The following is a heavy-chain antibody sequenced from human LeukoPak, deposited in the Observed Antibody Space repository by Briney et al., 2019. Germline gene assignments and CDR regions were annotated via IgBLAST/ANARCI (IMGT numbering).Heavy chain of an antibody. D-gene: IGHD3-9*01. J-gene: IGHJ4*02. V-gene: IGHV1-18*01. CDR2: ISAYNGNT. CDR1: GYTFTSYG. CDR3: ARHRITTLGSPENFDY. Sequence: GASVKVSCKASGYTFTSYGISWVRQAPRQGLEWMGWISAYNGNTNYAQKLQGRVTMTTDTSTSTAYMELRSLRSDDTAVYYCARHRITTLGSPENFDYWGQGTLVTVSS.